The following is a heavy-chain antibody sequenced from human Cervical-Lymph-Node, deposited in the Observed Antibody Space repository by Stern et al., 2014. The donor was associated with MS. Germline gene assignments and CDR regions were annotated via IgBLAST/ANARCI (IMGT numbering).Heavy chain of an antibody. Sequence: VQLEQSGADVKKPGASVKVSCKASGYTFTSYDINWVRQATAQGLQWMAWMDPTTGNTAYEEKFQGRLTMTWDTSISTAYMELSSLTSEDTAVYYCARIGRSYYYYHGLDVWGQGTAVTVSS. J-gene: IGHJ6*02. V-gene: IGHV1-8*01. CDR2: MDPTTGNT. CDR3: ARIGRSYYYYHGLDV. D-gene: IGHD1-26*01. CDR1: GYTFTSYD.